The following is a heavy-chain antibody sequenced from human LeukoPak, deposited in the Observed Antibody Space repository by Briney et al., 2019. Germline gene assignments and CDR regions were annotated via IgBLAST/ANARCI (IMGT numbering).Heavy chain of an antibody. J-gene: IGHJ3*02. CDR2: INHSGST. CDR3: ARRYSSSWYRAFDI. CDR1: GFTFSSYS. D-gene: IGHD6-13*01. V-gene: IGHV4-34*01. Sequence: GSLRLSCAASGFTFSSYSMNWIRQPPGKGLEWIGEINHSGSTSYNPSLKSRVTISVDTSKNQFSLKLSSVTAADTAVYYCARRYSSSWYRAFDIWGQGTMVTVSS.